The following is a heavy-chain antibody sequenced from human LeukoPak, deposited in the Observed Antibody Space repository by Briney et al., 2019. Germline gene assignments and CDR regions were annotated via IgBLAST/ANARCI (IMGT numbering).Heavy chain of an antibody. CDR1: GYTFTGNN. CDR2: INPNSGGT. D-gene: IGHD3-22*01. Sequence: VASVKVSCKASGYTFTGNNMYWVRQAPGQGLEWMGWINPNSGGTNYAQKFQGRVTMTRDTSISTAYIELSRLRSDDTAVYYCARSRCCDSSGPESYWGQGTLVTVSS. V-gene: IGHV1-2*02. CDR3: ARSRCCDSSGPESY. J-gene: IGHJ4*02.